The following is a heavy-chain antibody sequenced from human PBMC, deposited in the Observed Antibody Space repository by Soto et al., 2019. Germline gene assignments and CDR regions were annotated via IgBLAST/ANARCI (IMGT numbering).Heavy chain of an antibody. CDR3: ARLRIATNNYKWFGP. J-gene: IGHJ5*02. CDR2: IYVTGAV. Sequence: SETLSLTCSVSGAALNSGNYYWSWIRQVPGKGLEWIGHIYVTGAVDYNPSPRDRITISQDTSERQFSLNLRLVTAADTAVYYCARLRIATNNYKWFGPWGQGTLVTVSS. D-gene: IGHD2-21*01. CDR1: GAALNSGNYY. V-gene: IGHV4-31*03.